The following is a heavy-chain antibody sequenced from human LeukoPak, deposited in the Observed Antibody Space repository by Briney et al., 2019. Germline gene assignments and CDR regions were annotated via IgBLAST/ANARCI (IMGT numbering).Heavy chain of an antibody. J-gene: IGHJ4*02. V-gene: IGHV3-30*02. CDR3: AKDSYGDYSHFDY. D-gene: IGHD4-17*01. Sequence: GGSLRLSCAASGFTFSSYGMRWVRQAPGKGLEWVAFIRYDGSNKYYADSVKGRFTISRDNSKNTLYLQMNSLRAEDTAVYYCAKDSYGDYSHFDYWGQGTLVTVSS. CDR2: IRYDGSNK. CDR1: GFTFSSYG.